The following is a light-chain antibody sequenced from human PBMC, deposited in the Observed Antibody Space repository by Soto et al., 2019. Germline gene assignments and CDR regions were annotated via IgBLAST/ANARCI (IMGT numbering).Light chain of an antibody. J-gene: IGLJ2*01. CDR1: SSNIGRNY. CDR2: SHN. CDR3: ATWDDDVSGVV. V-gene: IGLV1-47*02. Sequence: QSALPQTPSVSGTPGQTVTISCSGSSSNIGRNYVYWYQQLPGAAPKLLMYSHNIRPSGVPDRFSASTSGTSASLVISGLRSEDEADYHCATWDDDVSGVVFGGGTKVNVL.